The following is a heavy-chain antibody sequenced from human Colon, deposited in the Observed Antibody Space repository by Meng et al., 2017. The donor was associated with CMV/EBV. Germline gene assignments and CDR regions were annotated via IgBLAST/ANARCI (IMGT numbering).Heavy chain of an antibody. CDR3: ARDRVRTSYGMDV. J-gene: IGHJ6*02. CDR2: ISSSSSYI. D-gene: IGHD2-2*01. CDR1: GFTFSSDS. V-gene: IGHV3-21*01. Sequence: GGSLRLSCAASGFTFSSDSMNWVRQAPGKGLEWVSSISSSSSYIYSADSVKGRFTISRDNAKNSLYLQMNSLRAEDTAVYYCARDRVRTSYGMDVWGQGTTVTVSS.